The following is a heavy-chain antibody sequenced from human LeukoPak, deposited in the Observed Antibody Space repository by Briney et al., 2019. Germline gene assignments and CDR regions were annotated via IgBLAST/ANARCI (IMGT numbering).Heavy chain of an antibody. V-gene: IGHV3-23*01. CDR3: AKYDSSGYSDY. D-gene: IGHD3-22*01. CDR2: ISVSGVST. Sequence: GGSLRLSCAASGFTFISSAMTWVRQAPGKGLEWVSDISVSGVSTYYADSVKGRFTISRDNSKNTLYLQMNSLRAEDTAVYYCAKYDSSGYSDYWGQGTLVTVSS. J-gene: IGHJ4*02. CDR1: GFTFISSA.